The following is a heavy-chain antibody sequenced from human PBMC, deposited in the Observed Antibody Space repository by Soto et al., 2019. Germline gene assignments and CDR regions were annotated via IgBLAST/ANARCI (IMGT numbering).Heavy chain of an antibody. J-gene: IGHJ4*02. CDR3: AKEWGHVDSGRGIRDFDH. V-gene: IGHV1-46*01. Sequence: QVQLVQSGAEVKKPGASVKLSCKTSGYTFTSHYVHWVRQAPGEGLEWVGMINPSSSGTSYAEKFKGRVTLTRETSTSTVYMELSGLRSEDTALYFCAKEWGHVDSGRGIRDFDHWGQGVQLTVSS. D-gene: IGHD2-15*01. CDR2: INPSSSGT. CDR1: GYTFTSHY.